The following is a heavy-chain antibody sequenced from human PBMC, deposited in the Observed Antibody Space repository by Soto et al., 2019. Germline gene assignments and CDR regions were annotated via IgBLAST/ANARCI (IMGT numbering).Heavy chain of an antibody. D-gene: IGHD2-21*01. CDR1: GFTFNDYA. Sequence: EVHLVQSGGGLVQPGESPSLSCVASGFTFNDYAMHWVRQTPGKGLEWVAAISNRGSSAYYADSVKGRFTISIDKSTKTLSLHMHTLRVEDTAVYFCAKAFCDAATCFPCESWGQGTPVAVSP. J-gene: IGHJ4*02. V-gene: IGHV3-23*04. CDR2: ISNRGSSA. CDR3: AKAFCDAATCFPCES.